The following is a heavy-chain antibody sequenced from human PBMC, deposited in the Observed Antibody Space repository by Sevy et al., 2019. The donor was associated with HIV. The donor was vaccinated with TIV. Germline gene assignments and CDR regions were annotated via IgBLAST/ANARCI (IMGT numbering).Heavy chain of an antibody. CDR3: ARDRRELSYDSSGYSDAFVI. V-gene: IGHV3-21*01. CDR2: ISSSSNYI. D-gene: IGHD3-22*01. J-gene: IGHJ3*02. CDR1: GFSFQYS. Sequence: GGSLRLSCRVSGFSFQYSMNWVRQAQGKGLEWVSSISSSSNYIYYADSLKGRFTVSRANAKNSVYLQMNSLRAEDTAVYYCARDRRELSYDSSGYSDAFVIWGQGTLVTVSS.